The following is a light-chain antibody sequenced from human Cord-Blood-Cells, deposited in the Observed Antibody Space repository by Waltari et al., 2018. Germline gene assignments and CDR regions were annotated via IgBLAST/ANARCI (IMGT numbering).Light chain of an antibody. V-gene: IGLV2-11*01. CDR3: CSYAGSYTVV. Sequence: QSALTQPRSVSGSPGQSVTISCTGTSSDVGGFNYVSWYQQHPGKAPKLMIYDVSKRPSGVPDRFSGSKSGNPASLTISGLQAEDVADYYCCSYAGSYTVVFGGGTKLTVL. CDR2: DVS. J-gene: IGLJ2*01. CDR1: SSDVGGFNY.